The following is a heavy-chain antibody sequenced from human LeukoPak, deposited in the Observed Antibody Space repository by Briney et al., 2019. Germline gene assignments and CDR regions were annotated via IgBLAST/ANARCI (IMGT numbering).Heavy chain of an antibody. CDR3: ARDSDYLNWFDP. CDR1: GGSISSYY. J-gene: IGHJ5*02. Sequence: PSETLSLTCTVSGGSISSYYWSWIRQPAGKGLEWIGRIYISESTNYNPSLKSRVIMSVDTSRNHFSLKLSSVTAADTAVYYCARDSDYLNWFDPWARESWSSSPQ. V-gene: IGHV4-4*07. D-gene: IGHD4-17*01. CDR2: IYISEST.